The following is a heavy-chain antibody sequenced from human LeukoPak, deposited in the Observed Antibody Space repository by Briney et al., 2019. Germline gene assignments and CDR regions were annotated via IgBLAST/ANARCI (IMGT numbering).Heavy chain of an antibody. V-gene: IGHV3-48*03. CDR2: ISSSGSTI. J-gene: IGHJ4*02. CDR3: AREGLEQDFDY. Sequence: GGSLRLSCAASGFTFSSYEMNWVRQAPGKGLEWVSYISSSGSTIYYADSVKGRFTISRDNAKNSLYLQMNSLRAEDTAVYYCAREGLEQDFDYWGQGTLVTVSS. CDR1: GFTFSSYE. D-gene: IGHD1/OR15-1a*01.